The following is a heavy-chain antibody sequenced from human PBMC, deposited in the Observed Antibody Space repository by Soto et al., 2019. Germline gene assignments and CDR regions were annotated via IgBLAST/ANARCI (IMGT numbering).Heavy chain of an antibody. D-gene: IGHD6-6*01. CDR1: GGSISSGGYY. J-gene: IGHJ6*02. CDR3: ARDRPRDSSSWLNYYYGMDV. V-gene: IGHV4-31*03. Sequence: PSETLSLTCTASGGSISSGGYYWSWIRQHPGKGLEWIGYIYYSGSTYYNPPLKSRVTISVDTSKNQFSLKLSSVTAADTAVYYCARDRPRDSSSWLNYYYGMDVWGQGTTVTVSS. CDR2: IYYSGST.